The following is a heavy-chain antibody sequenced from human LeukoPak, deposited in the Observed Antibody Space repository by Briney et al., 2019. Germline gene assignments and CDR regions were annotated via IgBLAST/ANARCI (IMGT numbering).Heavy chain of an antibody. CDR2: ISYDGSDK. Sequence: GESLRLSCAASGFTFSSYAMSWVRQAPGKGLEWVALISYDGSDKYYADSVKGRFTISRDNSKNTLYLQMDSLRTEDTALYYCAKEEWGFGEFPLFMDVWGKGTTVTISS. D-gene: IGHD3-10*01. J-gene: IGHJ6*03. V-gene: IGHV3-30*18. CDR3: AKEEWGFGEFPLFMDV. CDR1: GFTFSSYA.